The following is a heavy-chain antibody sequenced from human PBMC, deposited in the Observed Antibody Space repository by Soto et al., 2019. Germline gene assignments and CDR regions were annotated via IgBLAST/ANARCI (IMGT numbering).Heavy chain of an antibody. V-gene: IGHV3-30-3*01. CDR3: ARDTGPNGYNYYYFGMDV. CDR2: ISYDGSGK. D-gene: IGHD5-18*01. Sequence: GGSLRLSCAASGFTFSNYAMHWVRQAPGKGLGWVAVISYDGSGKYNANSVKGRFTISRDNSKNTLYLQMNSLRAEDTAVYYCARDTGPNGYNYYYFGMDVWGQGTTVTVSS. CDR1: GFTFSNYA. J-gene: IGHJ6*02.